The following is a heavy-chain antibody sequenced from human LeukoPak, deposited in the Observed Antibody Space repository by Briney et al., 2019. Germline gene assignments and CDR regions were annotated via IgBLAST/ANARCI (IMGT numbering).Heavy chain of an antibody. V-gene: IGHV3-7*01. D-gene: IGHD3-3*01. CDR3: ARDHYDFWSGYYS. Sequence: PGGSLRLSCAASGFTFSSYWMSWVRQAPGKGLEWVANIKQDGSEKYYVDSVKGRFTISRDNAKNSLYLQMNSLRAEDTAVYYCARDHYDFWSGYYSWGQGTLVTVSS. CDR2: IKQDGSEK. J-gene: IGHJ4*02. CDR1: GFTFSSYW.